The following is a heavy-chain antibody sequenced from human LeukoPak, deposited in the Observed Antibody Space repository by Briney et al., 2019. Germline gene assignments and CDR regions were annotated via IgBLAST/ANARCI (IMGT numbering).Heavy chain of an antibody. J-gene: IGHJ4*02. CDR2: IIPIFGIA. Sequence: SVKVSCKASGGTFSSYAISWVRQSPGQGLEWMGRIIPIFGIANYAQKFQGRVTITADKSTGTAYMELSSLRSEDTAVYYGASSGGYCSGGSCYSHYWGQGSVVTVSS. CDR3: ASSGGYCSGGSCYSHY. V-gene: IGHV1-69*04. D-gene: IGHD2-15*01. CDR1: GGTFSSYA.